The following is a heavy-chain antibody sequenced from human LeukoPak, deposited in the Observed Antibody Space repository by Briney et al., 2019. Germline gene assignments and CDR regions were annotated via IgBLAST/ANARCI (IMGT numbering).Heavy chain of an antibody. J-gene: IGHJ4*02. D-gene: IGHD3-22*01. CDR1: GGTFSSYA. CDR3: ARSPDSSCYYPALYYFDY. V-gene: IGHV1-69*13. CDR2: IIPIFGTA. Sequence: SVKVSCKASGGTFSSYAISWVRQAPGQGLEWMGGIIPIFGTANYAQKFQGRVTITADESTSTAYMELSSLRSEDTAVYYCARSPDSSCYYPALYYFDYWGQGTLVTVSS.